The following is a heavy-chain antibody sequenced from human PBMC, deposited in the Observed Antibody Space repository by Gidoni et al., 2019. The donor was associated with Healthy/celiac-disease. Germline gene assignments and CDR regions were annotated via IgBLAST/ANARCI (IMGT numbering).Heavy chain of an antibody. CDR1: GRSISRGGYY. Sequence: HVQLQESGPGLVKPSQPLSLPCTVSGRSISRGGYYWSWIRQHPGKCLEWIGYIYYSGSTYYNPSLKSRVTISVDTSKNQFSLKMSSVTAADTAVYYCARDQGRSSSRNWFDPWGQGTLVTVSS. CDR3: ARDQGRSSSRNWFDP. J-gene: IGHJ5*02. CDR2: IYYSGST. D-gene: IGHD6-13*01. V-gene: IGHV4-31*03.